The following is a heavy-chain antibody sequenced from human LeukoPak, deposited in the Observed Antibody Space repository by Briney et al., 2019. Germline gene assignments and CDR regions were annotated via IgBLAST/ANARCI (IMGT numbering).Heavy chain of an antibody. CDR1: GGSFSGYY. CDR3: ATRGYSYRGSY. D-gene: IGHD5-18*01. J-gene: IGHJ4*02. Sequence: SETLSLTCAVYGGSFSGYYWSWIRQPPGKGLEWVGEINHSGSTNYNPSLKSRVTISVDRSKNQFSLKLSSVTAADTAVYYCATRGYSYRGSYWGQGTLVTVSS. V-gene: IGHV4-34*01. CDR2: INHSGST.